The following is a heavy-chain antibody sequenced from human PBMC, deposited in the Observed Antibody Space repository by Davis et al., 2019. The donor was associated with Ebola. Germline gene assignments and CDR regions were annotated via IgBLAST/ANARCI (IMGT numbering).Heavy chain of an antibody. CDR3: ARNRRYSSNQPAKIYYYYMDV. CDR1: GYTFTGYY. Sequence: ASVKVSCKASGYTFTGYYMHWVRQAPGQGLEWMGWINPNSGGTNYAQKFQGRVTMTRDTSISTAYMELSRLRSDDTAVYYCARNRRYSSNQPAKIYYYYMDVWGKGTTVTVSS. D-gene: IGHD6-13*01. J-gene: IGHJ6*03. CDR2: INPNSGGT. V-gene: IGHV1-2*02.